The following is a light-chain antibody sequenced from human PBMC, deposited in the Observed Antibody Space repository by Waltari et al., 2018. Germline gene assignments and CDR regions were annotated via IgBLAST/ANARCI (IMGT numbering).Light chain of an antibody. Sequence: DIQMTQSPSSLSASVGDRVTITCRASQSIISYLNWYQQKPGKAPQLLIYAASSLQSAVPSRFSGSGSGTDFTLTISSLQPEDFATYYCQQSYSTPSTFGQGTKLEIK. CDR2: AAS. CDR1: QSIISY. J-gene: IGKJ2*01. V-gene: IGKV1-39*01. CDR3: QQSYSTPST.